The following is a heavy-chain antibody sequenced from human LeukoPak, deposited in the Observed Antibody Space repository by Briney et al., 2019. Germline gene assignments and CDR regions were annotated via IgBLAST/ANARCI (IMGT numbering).Heavy chain of an antibody. V-gene: IGHV3-33*06. Sequence: GRSLRLSCAASGFIFSGYGMHWVRQAPGKGLEWVAVIWYDGTNKYYPDSVKGRFTISRDNSKNTLYLQMNSLRAEDTAVYYCAKGSTIFGVVIALDYWGQGTLVTVSS. CDR1: GFIFSGYG. D-gene: IGHD3-3*01. CDR2: IWYDGTNK. J-gene: IGHJ4*02. CDR3: AKGSTIFGVVIALDY.